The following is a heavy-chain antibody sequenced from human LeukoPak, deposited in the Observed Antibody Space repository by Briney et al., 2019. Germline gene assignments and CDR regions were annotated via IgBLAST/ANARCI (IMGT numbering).Heavy chain of an antibody. V-gene: IGHV3-64D*06. J-gene: IGHJ4*02. Sequence: GGSLRLSCAASGFTFSSYVMIWVRQAPGKGLEYVSGVSSDGITTYHADSVKGRFTISRDNSKNTLYLQMSSLRAEDTAVYYCVKDKFSGYDSPFDYWGQGTLVTVSS. CDR1: GFTFSSYV. CDR3: VKDKFSGYDSPFDY. D-gene: IGHD5-12*01. CDR2: VSSDGITT.